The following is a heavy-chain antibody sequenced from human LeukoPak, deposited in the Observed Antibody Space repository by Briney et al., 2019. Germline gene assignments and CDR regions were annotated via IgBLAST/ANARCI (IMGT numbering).Heavy chain of an antibody. CDR1: GFTFSSYA. D-gene: IGHD3-10*01. Sequence: GGTLRLSCAASGFTFSSYAMSWVRQAPGKGLEWVSAISGSGGSTYYADSVKGRFTISRDNSKNTLYLQMNSLRAEDTAVYYCEKAGGGSGSYYHYYFDYWGQGTLVTVSS. CDR3: EKAGGGSGSYYHYYFDY. V-gene: IGHV3-23*01. CDR2: ISGSGGST. J-gene: IGHJ4*02.